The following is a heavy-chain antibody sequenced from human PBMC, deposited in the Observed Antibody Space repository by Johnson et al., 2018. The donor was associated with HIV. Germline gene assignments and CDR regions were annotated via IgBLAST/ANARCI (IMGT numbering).Heavy chain of an antibody. CDR1: GFTFSSYA. Sequence: QMLLVESGGGLVQPGGSLRLSCAASGFTFSSYAMHWVRQAPGKGLEWVAVISYDGTNTYYGDSVKGRCTISRDNSKNTLYLQMNSLRAEDTALYYCARAGRLGYCSGGSCYSPAFDIWGQGTMVTVS. CDR2: ISYDGTNT. V-gene: IGHV3-30*14. J-gene: IGHJ3*02. CDR3: ARAGRLGYCSGGSCYSPAFDI. D-gene: IGHD2-15*01.